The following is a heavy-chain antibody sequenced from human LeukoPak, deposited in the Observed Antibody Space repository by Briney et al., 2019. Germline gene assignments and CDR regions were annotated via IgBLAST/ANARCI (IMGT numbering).Heavy chain of an antibody. J-gene: IGHJ6*02. CDR3: ARDPHLAAAGKGPFYYGMDV. Sequence: ASVKVSCKASGYTFTGYYMHWVRQAPGQGLEWMGWINPNSGGTNYAQKFQGWVTMTRDTSISTAYMELSRLRSDDTAVYYCARDPHLAAAGKGPFYYGMDVWGQGTTVTVSS. CDR1: GYTFTGYY. CDR2: INPNSGGT. V-gene: IGHV1-2*04. D-gene: IGHD6-13*01.